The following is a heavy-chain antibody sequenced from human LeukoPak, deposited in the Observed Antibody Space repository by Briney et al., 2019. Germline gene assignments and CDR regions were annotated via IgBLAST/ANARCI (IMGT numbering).Heavy chain of an antibody. Sequence: AVIWYDGSNKYYADSVKGRFTISRDNSKNTLYLQMNSLRAEDTAVYYCARGGQLGPHYFDYWGQGTLVTVSS. CDR2: IWYDGSNK. J-gene: IGHJ4*02. D-gene: IGHD6-6*01. V-gene: IGHV3-33*01. CDR3: ARGGQLGPHYFDY.